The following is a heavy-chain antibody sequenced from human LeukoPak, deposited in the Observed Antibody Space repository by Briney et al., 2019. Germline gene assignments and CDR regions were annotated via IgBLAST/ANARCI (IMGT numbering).Heavy chain of an antibody. D-gene: IGHD3-10*01. CDR2: FDPEDGET. CDR1: GYTLTELS. V-gene: IGHV1-24*01. Sequence: ASVKVSCKVSGYTLTELSMHWVRQAPGKGLELMGGFDPEDGETIYAQKFQGRVTMTEDTSTDTAYMELSSQRSEDTAVYYCATLFDYYGSGSYKGDFDYWGQGTLVTVSS. CDR3: ATLFDYYGSGSYKGDFDY. J-gene: IGHJ4*02.